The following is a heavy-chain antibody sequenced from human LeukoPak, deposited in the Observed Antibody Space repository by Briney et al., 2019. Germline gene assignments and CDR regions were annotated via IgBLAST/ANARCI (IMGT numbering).Heavy chain of an antibody. CDR1: GASIRGNYLD. J-gene: IGHJ4*02. CDR3: ARSPNLVVVMVPVPSYFDI. CDR2: IYSRGDS. D-gene: IGHD3-10*01. V-gene: IGHV4-39*02. Sequence: SETLSLTCGLTGASIRGNYLDWGWLRPSPGKGLEWSGSIYSRGDSIYNPSRQSPVSLSVYTSKYHLFLGLASVAASDTDFFDCARSPNLVVVMVPVPSYFDIWGQGTPVTVSS.